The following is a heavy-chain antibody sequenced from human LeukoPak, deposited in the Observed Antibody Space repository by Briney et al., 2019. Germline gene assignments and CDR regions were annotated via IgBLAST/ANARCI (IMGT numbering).Heavy chain of an antibody. J-gene: IGHJ4*02. CDR3: ARDRNDYVWGSYEDY. CDR1: GFTFSNYW. V-gene: IGHV3-7*01. D-gene: IGHD3-16*01. Sequence: GGSLRLPCAASGFTFSNYWMSWVRQAPGKGLEWVANIKQDGSEKYYVDSVKGRFTISRDNAKNSLYLQMNSLRAEDTAVYYCARDRNDYVWGSYEDYWGQGTLVTVSS. CDR2: IKQDGSEK.